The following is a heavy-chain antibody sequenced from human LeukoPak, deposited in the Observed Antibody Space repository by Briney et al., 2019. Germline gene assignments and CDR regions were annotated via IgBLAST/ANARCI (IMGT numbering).Heavy chain of an antibody. D-gene: IGHD6-19*01. CDR2: MNPNSGNT. J-gene: IGHJ6*02. CDR3: ARGAYEGDSSGWYPVYYYYGMDV. CDR1: GYTFTSYD. V-gene: IGHV1-8*01. Sequence: GASVTVSCKASGYTFTSYDINWVRQATGQGLEWMGWMNPNSGNTGYAQKFQGRVTMTRNTSISTAYMELSSLGSEDTAVYYCARGAYEGDSSGWYPVYYYYGMDVWGQGTTVTVSS.